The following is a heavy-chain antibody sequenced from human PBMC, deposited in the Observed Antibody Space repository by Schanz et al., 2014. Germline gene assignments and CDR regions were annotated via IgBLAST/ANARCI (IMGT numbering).Heavy chain of an antibody. D-gene: IGHD6-13*01. CDR2: IKSKTDGETT. CDR3: ATASSPVREAGAGSSFHL. CDR1: TSIFNHAW. Sequence: EVQLVESGGGLVKPGGSLRLSCAASTSIFNHAWMSWVRQAPGKGLEWLGHIKSKTDGETTDYAAPVKGRFSISRDDSQSTLYLQMNSLKIEDTAVYYCATASSPVREAGAGSSFHLWGQGTLGTVSP. J-gene: IGHJ5*02. V-gene: IGHV3-15*01.